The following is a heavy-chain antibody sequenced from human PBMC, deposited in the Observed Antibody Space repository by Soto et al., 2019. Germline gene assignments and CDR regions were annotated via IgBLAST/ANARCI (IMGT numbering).Heavy chain of an antibody. Sequence: GGSLRLSCAASGFTVSSNYMSWVRQAPGKGLEWVSVIYSGGSTYYADSVKGRFTISRDNSKNTLYLQMNSLRAEDTAVYYCARYSDYYGMDVWGQGTTVTVSS. CDR1: GFTVSSNY. CDR2: IYSGGST. CDR3: ARYSDYYGMDV. V-gene: IGHV3-53*01. D-gene: IGHD2-21*01. J-gene: IGHJ6*02.